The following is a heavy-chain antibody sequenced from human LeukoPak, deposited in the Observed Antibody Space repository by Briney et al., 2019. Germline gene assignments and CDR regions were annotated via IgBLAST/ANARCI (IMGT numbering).Heavy chain of an antibody. J-gene: IGHJ4*02. CDR1: GFTFSSYG. Sequence: GRSLRLSCAASGFTFSSYGMHWVRQAPGKGLEWVAVISYDGSNKYYADSVKGRFTISRDNSKNTLYLQMNSLRAEDTAVYYCAKGGLRYSDYGGQGTLVTVSS. CDR3: AKGGLRYSDY. V-gene: IGHV3-30*18. CDR2: ISYDGSNK. D-gene: IGHD1-1*01.